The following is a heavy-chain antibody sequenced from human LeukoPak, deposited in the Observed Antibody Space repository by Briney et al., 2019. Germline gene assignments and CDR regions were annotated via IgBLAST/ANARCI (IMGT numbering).Heavy chain of an antibody. D-gene: IGHD5-24*01. J-gene: IGHJ3*02. CDR3: ARGIRDGYNYRNAFDI. CDR2: INHSGST. Sequence: SETLSLTCAVYGGSFSGYYWSWIRQPPRKGLEWIGEINHSGSTNYNPSLKSRVTISVDTSKNQFSLKLSSVTAADTAVYYCARGIRDGYNYRNAFDIWGQGTMVTVSS. CDR1: GGSFSGYY. V-gene: IGHV4-34*01.